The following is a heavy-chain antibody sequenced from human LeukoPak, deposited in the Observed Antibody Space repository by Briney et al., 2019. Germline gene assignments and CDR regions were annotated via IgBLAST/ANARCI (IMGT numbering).Heavy chain of an antibody. D-gene: IGHD5-12*01. CDR2: IKSDGSST. V-gene: IGHV3-74*01. CDR3: ARDRGYTQDY. CDR1: GFTFSSYG. Sequence: PGRSLRLSCAASGFTFSSYGMHWVRQAPGKGLVWVSHIKSDGSSTYYADSVKGRFTISRDNAKDTLYLQMNSLRAEDTAVYYCARDRGYTQDYWGQGTLVTVSS. J-gene: IGHJ4*02.